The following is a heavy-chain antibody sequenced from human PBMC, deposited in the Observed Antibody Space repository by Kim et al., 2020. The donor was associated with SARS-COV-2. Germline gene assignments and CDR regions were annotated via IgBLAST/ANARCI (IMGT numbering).Heavy chain of an antibody. CDR2: THYRGGN. D-gene: IGHD2-15*01. V-gene: IGHV4-59*08. CDR1: GDSITNYF. CDR3: ARMGYCDKGHCGGFAP. J-gene: IGHJ5*02. Sequence: SETLSLTCTVSGDSITNYFWTWIRQPPGKGLEWIAYTHYRGGNKNNPSLKSRIAMSVNTSKSKTSLKLTSMTATDTAVYYCARMGYCDKGHCGGFAPWG.